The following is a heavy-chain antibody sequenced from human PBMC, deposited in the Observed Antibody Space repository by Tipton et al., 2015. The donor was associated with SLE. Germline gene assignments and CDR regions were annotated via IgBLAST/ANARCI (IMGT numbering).Heavy chain of an antibody. CDR1: GLTPSRDW. J-gene: IGHJ5*02. D-gene: IGHD5-18*01. V-gene: IGHV3-7*01. CDR3: AREPRGYRNDS. Sequence: LRLSCVDSGLTPSRDWVNWVRQAPGKGLEWVATIKEDGSEKYYVDSVKGRFTISRDNAKNSLYLQMNSLTVEDTAVYYCAREPRGYRNDSWGQGTLVTVSS. CDR2: IKEDGSEK.